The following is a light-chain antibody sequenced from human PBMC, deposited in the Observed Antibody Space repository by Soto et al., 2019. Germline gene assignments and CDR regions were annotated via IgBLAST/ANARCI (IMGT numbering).Light chain of an antibody. CDR3: QSYDRSLRTYV. Sequence: HSVLTQPPSVSGAPGQRVTISCSGSSSNIGAGYDVNWYRQLPGTAPKLLIYGNSDRPSGVPDRFSGSKSGTSASLAITGLQAEDEADYFCQSYDRSLRTYVFGTATKVTVL. V-gene: IGLV1-40*01. J-gene: IGLJ1*01. CDR1: SSNIGAGYD. CDR2: GNS.